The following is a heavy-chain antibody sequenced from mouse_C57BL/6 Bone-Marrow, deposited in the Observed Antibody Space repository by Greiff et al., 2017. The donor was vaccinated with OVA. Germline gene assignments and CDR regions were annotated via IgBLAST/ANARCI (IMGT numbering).Heavy chain of an antibody. CDR1: GFTFSSYG. CDR2: ISSGGSYT. D-gene: IGHD1-1*01. CDR3: ARRDGRGFAY. V-gene: IGHV5-6*01. J-gene: IGHJ3*01. Sequence: EVQGVESGGDLVKPGGSLKLSCAASGFTFSSYGMSWVRQTPDKRLEWVATISSGGSYTYYPQSVKGRFTISRDNAKNPLYLQMSSLKSEDTAMYYCARRDGRGFAYWGQGTLVTVSA.